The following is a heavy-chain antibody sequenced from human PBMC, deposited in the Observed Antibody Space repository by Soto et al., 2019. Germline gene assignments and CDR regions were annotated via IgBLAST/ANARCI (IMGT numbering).Heavy chain of an antibody. J-gene: IGHJ6*02. Sequence: ASVKVSCKASGGTFGSYAITWVRRAPGQGLEWVGGIIPILNSPAYAQKFRARVVITADEITNTAYMELNSLRIDDTAAYYCAREAPYCTSATCPKFYDMDVWGQGTTVTVSS. CDR2: IIPILNSP. V-gene: IGHV1-69*13. CDR3: AREAPYCTSATCPKFYDMDV. CDR1: GGTFGSYA. D-gene: IGHD2-2*01.